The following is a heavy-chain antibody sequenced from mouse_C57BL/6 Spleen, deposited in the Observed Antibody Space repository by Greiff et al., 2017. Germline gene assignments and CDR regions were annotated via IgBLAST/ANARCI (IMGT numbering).Heavy chain of an antibody. CDR1: GYTFTSYW. CDR2: FDPSDSYT. Sequence: VQLQQPGAELVMPGASVKLSCKASGYTFTSYWMHWVKQSPGQGLEWIGEFDPSDSYTNYNQKFKGKSTLTVDKSSSTAYMQLSSLTSEDSAVYYCARYYYGRSYVGYFDVWGTGNTVTVAS. V-gene: IGHV1-69*01. CDR3: ARYYYGRSYVGYFDV. D-gene: IGHD1-1*01. J-gene: IGHJ1*03.